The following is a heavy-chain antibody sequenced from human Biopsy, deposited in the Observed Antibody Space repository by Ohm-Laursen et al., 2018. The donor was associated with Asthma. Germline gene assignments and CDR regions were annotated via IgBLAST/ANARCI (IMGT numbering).Heavy chain of an antibody. V-gene: IGHV1-18*01. D-gene: IGHD3-10*01. Sequence: ASVKVSCKTSGYTFNSAGITWVRQAPGQGLEWMGWISVYNGNTKVAQKLQDRVTMITDTSTSTACMELRSLRCDDTAVYFCARAVDYSHYYGIDVWGQGTTVTVS. CDR3: ARAVDYSHYYGIDV. J-gene: IGHJ6*02. CDR1: GYTFNSAG. CDR2: ISVYNGNT.